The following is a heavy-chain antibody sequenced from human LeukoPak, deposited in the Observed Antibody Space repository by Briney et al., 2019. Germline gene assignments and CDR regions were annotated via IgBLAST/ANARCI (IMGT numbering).Heavy chain of an antibody. Sequence: GGSLRLSCAVSGFTFSSYSMNWVRQAPGKGPEWVSYISSGSGTIYYTDSVKGRFTISRDNAKNSLYLQMNSVRDEDTAVYYCTRAGVYAYFDYWGQGTLVTVSS. D-gene: IGHD3-10*01. CDR1: GFTFSSYS. CDR3: TRAGVYAYFDY. CDR2: ISSGSGTI. V-gene: IGHV3-48*02. J-gene: IGHJ4*02.